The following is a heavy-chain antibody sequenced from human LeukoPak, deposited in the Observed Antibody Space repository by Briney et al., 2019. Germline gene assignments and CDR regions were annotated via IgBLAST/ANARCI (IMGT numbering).Heavy chain of an antibody. CDR3: ARSVGTARSFDY. Sequence: ASVKVSCKASGGTFSSYAISWVRQAPGQGLEWMGGIIPIFGTANYAQKFQGRVTITTDESTSTAYMELSSLRSEDTAVYYCARSVGTARSFDYWGQGTLVTVSS. J-gene: IGHJ4*02. CDR1: GGTFSSYA. CDR2: IIPIFGTA. V-gene: IGHV1-69*05. D-gene: IGHD6-6*01.